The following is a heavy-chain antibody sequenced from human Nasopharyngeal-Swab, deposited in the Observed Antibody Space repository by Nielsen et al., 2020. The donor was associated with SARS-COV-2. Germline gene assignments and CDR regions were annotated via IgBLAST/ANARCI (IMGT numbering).Heavy chain of an antibody. CDR2: TYHSGST. J-gene: IGHJ3*02. CDR3: ARFDSSGYPDAFDI. CDR1: GRSISSGGYS. D-gene: IGHD3-22*01. Sequence: SETLSLTCAVSGRSISSGGYSWSWIRQPPGKGLEWIGYTYHSGSTYYNPSLKSRVTISVDRSKNQFSLKLSSVTAADTAVYYCARFDSSGYPDAFDIWGQGTMVTVSS. V-gene: IGHV4-30-2*01.